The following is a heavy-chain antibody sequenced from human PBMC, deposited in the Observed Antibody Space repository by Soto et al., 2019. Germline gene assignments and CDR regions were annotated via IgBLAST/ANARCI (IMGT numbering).Heavy chain of an antibody. V-gene: IGHV3-53*01. D-gene: IGHD1-26*01. CDR1: GFTVSSNY. Sequence: GGSLRLSCAASGFTVSSNYMSWVRQAPGKGLEWVSVIYSGGSTYYADSVKGRFTISRDNSKNTLYLQMNSLRAEDTAVYYCARGSYFSAFDIWGQGTMVTVSS. CDR3: ARGSYFSAFDI. CDR2: IYSGGST. J-gene: IGHJ3*02.